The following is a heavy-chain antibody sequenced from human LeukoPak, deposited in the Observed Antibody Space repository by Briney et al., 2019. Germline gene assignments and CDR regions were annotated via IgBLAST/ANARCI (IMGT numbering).Heavy chain of an antibody. J-gene: IGHJ1*01. Sequence: PGGSLRLSCTSSGFILSSYAMSWVRQAPGKGLEWVSSISSPGGNTYYADSVKGRFTISRGNSKNLVYLQMNSLRAEDTAVYYCAKTRNGYTTEYLQHWGQGTLVTVSS. CDR3: AKTRNGYTTEYLQH. CDR2: ISSPGGNT. D-gene: IGHD5-24*01. V-gene: IGHV3-23*01. CDR1: GFILSSYA.